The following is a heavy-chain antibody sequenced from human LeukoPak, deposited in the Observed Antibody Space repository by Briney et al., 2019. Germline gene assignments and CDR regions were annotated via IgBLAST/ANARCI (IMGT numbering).Heavy chain of an antibody. D-gene: IGHD2-2*01. CDR1: GYTFTSYG. V-gene: IGHV1-18*01. CDR3: ARGSDIVVVPAALQTLDY. CDR2: ISAYNGNT. J-gene: IGHJ4*02. Sequence: SVKVSCKASGYTFTSYGISWVRQAPGQGLEWMGWISAYNGNTNYAQKLQGRVTMTTDTSTSTAYMELRSLRSDDTAVYYCARGSDIVVVPAALQTLDYWGQGTLVTVSS.